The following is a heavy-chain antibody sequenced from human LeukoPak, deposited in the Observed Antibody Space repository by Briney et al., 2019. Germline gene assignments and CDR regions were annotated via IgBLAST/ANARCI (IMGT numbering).Heavy chain of an antibody. CDR3: AREGNGYNYGSSAFDI. V-gene: IGHV4-59*01. J-gene: IGHJ3*02. Sequence: PSETLSFTCTVSGGSISSYYWSWIRQPPGKGLEWIGYIYYTGSTNYNPSLKSRVTISVDATKNQLSLKLNSVTAADTAVYYCAREGNGYNYGSSAFDIWGQGTMVTVSS. D-gene: IGHD5-18*01. CDR1: GGSISSYY. CDR2: IYYTGST.